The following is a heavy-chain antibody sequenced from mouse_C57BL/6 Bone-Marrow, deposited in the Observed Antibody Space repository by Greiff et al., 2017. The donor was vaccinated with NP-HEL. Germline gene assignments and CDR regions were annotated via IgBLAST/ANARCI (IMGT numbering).Heavy chain of an antibody. V-gene: IGHV7-3*01. D-gene: IGHD2-2*01. CDR2: IRNKANGYTT. CDR1: GFTFTDYY. J-gene: IGHJ2*01. Sequence: EVKLLESGGGLVQPGGSLSLSCAASGFTFTDYYMSWVRQPPGKALEWLGFIRNKANGYTTEYSASVKGRFTISRDNSQSILYLQMNALRAEDSATYYCAGGYGLDYWGQGTTLTVSS. CDR3: AGGYGLDY.